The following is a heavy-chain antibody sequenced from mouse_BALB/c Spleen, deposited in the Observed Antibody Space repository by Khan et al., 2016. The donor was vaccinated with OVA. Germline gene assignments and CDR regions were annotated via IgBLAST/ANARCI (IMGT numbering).Heavy chain of an antibody. Sequence: QMQLEESGAELVKPGASVKLSCKASGYTFTSYDINWVRQRPEQGLEWIGWMFPGDGSTKYNENFKGKATLTTDKSSSTAYMQLSRLTSEDSGAYFWARGGYGGFAYWGQGTLVTVSA. CDR1: GYTFTSYD. CDR2: MFPGDGST. V-gene: IGHV1-85*01. J-gene: IGHJ3*01. D-gene: IGHD2-14*01. CDR3: ARGGYGGFAY.